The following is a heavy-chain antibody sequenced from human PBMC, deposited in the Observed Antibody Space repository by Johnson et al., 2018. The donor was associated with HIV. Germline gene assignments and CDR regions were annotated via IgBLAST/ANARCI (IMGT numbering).Heavy chain of an antibody. D-gene: IGHD3-22*01. Sequence: VQLVESGGGLVQPGGSLRLSCAASGFTFSNSDMHWVRQATGRGLEWVSTINTAGDTYYLGSVKGRFTISRENAKNSLYLQMNSLRAGDTAVYYCARVSGLTFGAFDIWGQGTMVTVSS. CDR2: INTAGDT. V-gene: IGHV3-13*01. CDR3: ARVSGLTFGAFDI. J-gene: IGHJ3*02. CDR1: GFTFSNSD.